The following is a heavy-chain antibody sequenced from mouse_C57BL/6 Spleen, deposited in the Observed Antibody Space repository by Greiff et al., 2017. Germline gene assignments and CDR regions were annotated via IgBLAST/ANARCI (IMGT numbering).Heavy chain of an antibody. J-gene: IGHJ4*01. CDR2: IYPRSGNT. CDR3: ARRGTTVVATEDYAMDY. Sequence: ESGAELARPGASVKLSCKASGYTFTSYGISWVKQRTGQGLEWIGEIYPRSGNTYYNEKFKGKATLTADKSSSTAYMELRSLTSEDSAVYFCARRGTTVVATEDYAMDYWGQGTSVTVSS. CDR1: GYTFTSYG. V-gene: IGHV1-81*01. D-gene: IGHD1-1*01.